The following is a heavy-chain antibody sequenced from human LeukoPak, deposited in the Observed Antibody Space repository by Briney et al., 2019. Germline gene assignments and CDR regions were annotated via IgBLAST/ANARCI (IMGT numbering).Heavy chain of an antibody. D-gene: IGHD1-26*01. V-gene: IGHV3-21*01. Sequence: GGSLRLSCAASGFTFSSYSMNWVRQAPGKGLEWVSSISSSSSYIYYADSVKGRFTISRDNAKNSLYLQMNSLRAEDTAVYYCAKVHPSRWEVPLHWGQGALVTVSS. CDR1: GFTFSSYS. J-gene: IGHJ4*02. CDR3: AKVHPSRWEVPLH. CDR2: ISSSSSYI.